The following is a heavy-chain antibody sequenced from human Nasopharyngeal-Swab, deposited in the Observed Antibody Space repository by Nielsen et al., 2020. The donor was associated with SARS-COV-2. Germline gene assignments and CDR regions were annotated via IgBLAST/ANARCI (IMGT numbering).Heavy chain of an antibody. D-gene: IGHD6-13*01. Sequence: GESLKISCAASGFTFSSYSMNWVSSISSSSSYIYYADSVKGRFTISRDNSKNTLYLQMNSLRAEDTAVYYCARDSSSAFDYWGQGTLVTVSS. CDR3: ARDSSSAFDY. CDR1: GFTFSSYS. J-gene: IGHJ4*02. V-gene: IGHV3-21*01. CDR2: ISSSSSYI.